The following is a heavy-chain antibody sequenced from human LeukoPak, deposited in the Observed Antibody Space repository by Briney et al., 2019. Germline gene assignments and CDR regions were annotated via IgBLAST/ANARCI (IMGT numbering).Heavy chain of an antibody. V-gene: IGHV3-33*01. Sequence: GGSLRLSCTASGFTFNSNGMHWVRQAPGKGLEWVALIWYDGSNKYYVDSVKGQFTISRDNSKNTLYLQMNSLRAEDTAVYYCARNGDSGYTFDYWGQGALVTVSS. CDR1: GFTFNSNG. J-gene: IGHJ4*02. CDR2: IWYDGSNK. D-gene: IGHD2-2*02. CDR3: ARNGDSGYTFDY.